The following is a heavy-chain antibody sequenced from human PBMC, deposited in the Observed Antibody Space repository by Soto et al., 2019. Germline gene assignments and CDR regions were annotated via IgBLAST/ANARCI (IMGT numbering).Heavy chain of an antibody. CDR3: ARVSGTHFGALDI. J-gene: IGHJ3*02. V-gene: IGHV4-59*01. D-gene: IGHD1-26*01. CDR2: IYYSGST. CDR1: GGSISSYY. Sequence: SETLSLTCTVSGGSISSYYWIWIRQSPGKALEWIGYIYYSGSTNYNPSLKSRVTISVDTSKNQFSLKLSSVTAADTAVYYCARVSGTHFGALDIWGQGTMVTVSS.